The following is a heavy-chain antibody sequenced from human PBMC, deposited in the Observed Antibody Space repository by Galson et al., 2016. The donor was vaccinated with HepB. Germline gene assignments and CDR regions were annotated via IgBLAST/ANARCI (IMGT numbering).Heavy chain of an antibody. CDR3: AKTTSSGTYSGFSFYGMDV. CDR2: SSDDGTTA. V-gene: IGHV3-30*18. CDR1: GFSLSNYG. J-gene: IGHJ6*02. Sequence: SLRLSCAASGFSLSNYGMHWVRQAPGKGLEWVAVSSDDGTTAYYADFVKGRFSISRDNSMSTLYLQVRSLRVEDTAVYYCAKTTSSGTYSGFSFYGMDVWGQGTTVIVSS. D-gene: IGHD1-26*01.